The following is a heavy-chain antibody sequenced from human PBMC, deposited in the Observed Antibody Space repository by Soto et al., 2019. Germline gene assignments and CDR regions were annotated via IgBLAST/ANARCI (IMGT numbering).Heavy chain of an antibody. Sequence: SETLSLTCTVSGGSISSYYWSWIRQPPGKGLEWIGYIYYSGSTNYNPSLKSRVTISVDTSKNQFSLKLSSVTAADTAVYYCARVAYYDILTGNAFDIWGQGTMVTVSS. V-gene: IGHV4-59*01. D-gene: IGHD3-9*01. CDR2: IYYSGST. CDR1: GGSISSYY. J-gene: IGHJ3*02. CDR3: ARVAYYDILTGNAFDI.